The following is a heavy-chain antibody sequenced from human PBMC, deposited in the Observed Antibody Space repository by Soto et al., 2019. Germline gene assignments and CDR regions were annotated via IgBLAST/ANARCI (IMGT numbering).Heavy chain of an antibody. Sequence: QVQLVQSGAEVKKPGASVKVSCKASGYTFTNYYMHWVRQAPGQGLEWMGIINPSGGSTNYAQKFQGRVTMTRDTSTRTVYMELSSLRSEDTAVYYCARGEWTFDYWGQGTLVTVSP. CDR1: GYTFTNYY. V-gene: IGHV1-46*01. CDR3: ARGEWTFDY. J-gene: IGHJ4*02. CDR2: INPSGGST. D-gene: IGHD3-3*01.